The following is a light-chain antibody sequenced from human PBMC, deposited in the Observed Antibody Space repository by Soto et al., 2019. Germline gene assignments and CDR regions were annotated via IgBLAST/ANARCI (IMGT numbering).Light chain of an antibody. CDR2: AAS. CDR3: QQLNSYPLT. Sequence: IQLTQSPSSLSASVGDRVPITCRASQGISSYLAWYQQKPGKAPKLLIYAASTLQSGVPSRFRGSGSGTDFTLTISSLQPEDFATYDCQQLNSYPLTFGGGTKVEIK. CDR1: QGISSY. J-gene: IGKJ4*01. V-gene: IGKV1-9*01.